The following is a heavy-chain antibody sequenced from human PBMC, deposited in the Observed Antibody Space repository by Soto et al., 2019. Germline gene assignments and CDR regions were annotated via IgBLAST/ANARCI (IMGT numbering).Heavy chain of an antibody. CDR1: GLTFSRYT. CDR2: ISYDGNNK. J-gene: IGHJ4*02. V-gene: IGHV3-30-3*01. CDR3: ERFRSERPFDY. Sequence: GGSLRLSCAASGLTFSRYTMHWVRQAPGKGLEWVAVISYDGNNKYYADSVKGRFTISRDNSKNTLSLQMNSLRPEDTAVYYCERFRSERPFDYWGQGTLVTVSS.